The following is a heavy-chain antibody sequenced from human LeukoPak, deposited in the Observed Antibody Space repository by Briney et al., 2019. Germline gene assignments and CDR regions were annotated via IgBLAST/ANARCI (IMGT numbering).Heavy chain of an antibody. J-gene: IGHJ6*02. V-gene: IGHV3-11*04. D-gene: IGHD3-3*01. CDR3: ARDANYDFWSGYYEGMDV. Sequence: GGSLRLSCTASGFTLSSYYMTWIRQAPGKGLEWLSYISGSGDTISYADSVKGRFTISRDNAKNSVYLQMNSLRAEDTAVYYCARDANYDFWSGYYEGMDVWGQGTTVTVSS. CDR1: GFTLSSYY. CDR2: ISGSGDTI.